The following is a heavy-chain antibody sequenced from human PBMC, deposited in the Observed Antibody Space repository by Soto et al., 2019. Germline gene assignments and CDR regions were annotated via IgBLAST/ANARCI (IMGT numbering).Heavy chain of an antibody. CDR1: AGSITRGSSS. Sequence: PSETRSLTCAVSAGSITRGSSSCSWIRQPPGKGLEWIGYIYHSGSTYYNPSLKSRVTISVDRSKNQFSLKLSSVTAADTAVYYCARGNPVPLDYWGQGTLVTVSS. CDR3: ARGNPVPLDY. V-gene: IGHV4-30-2*01. CDR2: IYHSGST. J-gene: IGHJ4*02. D-gene: IGHD1-1*01.